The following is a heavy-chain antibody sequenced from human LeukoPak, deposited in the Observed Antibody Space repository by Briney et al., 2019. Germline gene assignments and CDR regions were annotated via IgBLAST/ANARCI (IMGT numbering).Heavy chain of an antibody. D-gene: IGHD3-16*02. CDR1: GGSFSGYY. CDR3: ASRGMITFGGVIDHSFDY. Sequence: PSETLSLTCAVYGGSFSGYYWGWIRQPPGKGLEWIGSIYYSGSTYYNPSLKSRVTISVDTSKNQFSLKLSSVTAADTAVYYCASRGMITFGGVIDHSFDYWGQGTLVTVSS. CDR2: IYYSGST. J-gene: IGHJ4*02. V-gene: IGHV4-39*01.